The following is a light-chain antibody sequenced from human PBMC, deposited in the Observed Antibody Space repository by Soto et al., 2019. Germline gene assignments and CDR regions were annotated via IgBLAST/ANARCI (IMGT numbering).Light chain of an antibody. CDR3: QKYNKAPRT. J-gene: IGKJ1*01. Sequence: DIQMTQSPSSLSASVGDTVTITCRARQGISNYLAWYQQKPGQVPNLLIYAASTLQSGVPSRFSGSGSGTDFTLTISSLRPEDVATYYCQKYNKAPRTFAQGTKVEI. CDR1: QGISNY. CDR2: AAS. V-gene: IGKV1-27*01.